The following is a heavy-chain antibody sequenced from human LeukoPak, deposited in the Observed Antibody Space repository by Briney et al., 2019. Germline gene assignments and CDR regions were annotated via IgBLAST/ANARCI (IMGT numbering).Heavy chain of an antibody. Sequence: PSETLSLTCTVPGGSISSYYWSWIWQPAGKGLEWIGRIYTSGTTNYSPSLKSRVTISIDTSKNQFSLKLSSVTAADTAVYYCARTGYYFDSSGLGYFDYWGQGTLVTVSS. CDR1: GGSISSYY. J-gene: IGHJ4*02. V-gene: IGHV4-4*07. CDR3: ARTGYYFDSSGLGYFDY. CDR2: IYTSGTT. D-gene: IGHD3-22*01.